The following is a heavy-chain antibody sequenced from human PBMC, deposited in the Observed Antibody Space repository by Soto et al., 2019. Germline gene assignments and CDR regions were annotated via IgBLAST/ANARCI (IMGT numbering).Heavy chain of an antibody. J-gene: IGHJ6*02. D-gene: IGHD1-1*01. CDR1: GGRFSTYA. V-gene: IGHV1-69*01. CDR3: ARGGKERFRGSGMDV. CDR2: IITFFGAA. Sequence: QVQLVQSGAEVRKPGSSVKVSCKASGGRFSTYAFNWVRQAPGQGLEWLGGIITFFGAAMYAQKFQGRVTITADEFTTTAYMELSGRRSEETAVYYCARGGKERFRGSGMDVWGQGTTVTVSS.